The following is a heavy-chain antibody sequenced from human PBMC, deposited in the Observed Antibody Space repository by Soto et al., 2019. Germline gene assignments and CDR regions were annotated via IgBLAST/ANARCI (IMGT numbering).Heavy chain of an antibody. CDR1: GFTFSSYG. CDR2: IWYDGSNK. Sequence: PGGSLRLSCAASGFTFSSYGMHWVRQAPGKGLEWVAVIWYDGSNKYYADSVKGRFTISRDNSKNTLYLQMNSLRAEDTAVYYCARTSTAICDFWTGGSGGMDVWGQGTTVTVSS. CDR3: ARTSTAICDFWTGGSGGMDV. D-gene: IGHD3-3*01. J-gene: IGHJ6*02. V-gene: IGHV3-33*01.